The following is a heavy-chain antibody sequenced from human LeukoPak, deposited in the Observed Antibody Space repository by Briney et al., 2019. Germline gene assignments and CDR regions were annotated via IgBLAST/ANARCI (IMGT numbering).Heavy chain of an antibody. D-gene: IGHD2-21*02. CDR2: ISHDGSNQ. J-gene: IGHJ4*02. CDR1: GFTFTNYA. Sequence: PGGSLRLSCAVSGFTFTNYAMHWVRQAPGKGLEWVAVISHDGSNQQYADAVKGQVTISRDNSKSTLYLQMASLRAGDTAVYYCARQGDTGSRYFDYWGQGTLVTVSS. CDR3: ARQGDTGSRYFDY. V-gene: IGHV3-30-3*01.